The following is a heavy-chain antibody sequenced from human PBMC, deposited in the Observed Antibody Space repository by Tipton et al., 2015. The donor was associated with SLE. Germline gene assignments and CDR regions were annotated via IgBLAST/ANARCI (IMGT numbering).Heavy chain of an antibody. V-gene: IGHV4-61*09. CDR1: GGSISSGSYY. D-gene: IGHD3-16*02. J-gene: IGHJ6*03. Sequence: TLSLTCTVSGGSISSGSYYWSWIRQPAGKGLEWIGYIYTSGSTNYNPSLKSRVTISVDTSKNQFSLKLSSVTAADTAVYYCARGISRVIQYYYYYYMDVWGKGTTVTVSS. CDR3: ARGISRVIQYYYYYYMDV. CDR2: IYTSGST.